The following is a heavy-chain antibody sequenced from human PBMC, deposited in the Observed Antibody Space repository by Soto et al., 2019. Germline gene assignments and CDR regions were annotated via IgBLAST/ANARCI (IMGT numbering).Heavy chain of an antibody. CDR2: IWYDGSNK. Sequence: QVQLVESGGGVVQPGRSLRLSCAASGFTFSSYGMHWVRQAPGKGLEWVAVIWYDGSNKYYADSVKGRFTISRDNSKNTRYLQMNSLRAEDTAVYYCAREGAGPYFDYWGQGTLVTVSS. CDR1: GFTFSSYG. V-gene: IGHV3-33*01. J-gene: IGHJ4*02. CDR3: AREGAGPYFDY.